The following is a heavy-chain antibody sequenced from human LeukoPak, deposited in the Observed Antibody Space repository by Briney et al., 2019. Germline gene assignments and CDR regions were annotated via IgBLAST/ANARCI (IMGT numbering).Heavy chain of an antibody. CDR2: IYYSGSA. J-gene: IGHJ6*03. CDR1: GGSISSSSYY. V-gene: IGHV4-39*07. Sequence: PSETLSLTCTVSGGSISSSSYYWGWIRQPPGKGLEWIGSIYYSGSAYYNPSLKSRVTISVDTSKNQFSLKLSSVTAADTAVYYCAREGSSGSYLSYYYYYYMDVWGKGTTVTVSS. D-gene: IGHD1-26*01. CDR3: AREGSSGSYLSYYYYYYMDV.